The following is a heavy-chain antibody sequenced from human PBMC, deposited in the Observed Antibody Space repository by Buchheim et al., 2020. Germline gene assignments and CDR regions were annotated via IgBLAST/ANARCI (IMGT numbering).Heavy chain of an antibody. CDR2: IWNDRTNK. Sequence: QVQLVESGGGVVQPGRSLRLSCAASGFTFSSYGMHWVRQAPGKGLEWVAFIWNDRTNKYYADSVKGRFTISRDNSKNTMYLQMNSLRAEVTAVYYCATLQSGWSFDYWGQGTL. V-gene: IGHV3-33*01. D-gene: IGHD6-19*01. CDR3: ATLQSGWSFDY. CDR1: GFTFSSYG. J-gene: IGHJ4*02.